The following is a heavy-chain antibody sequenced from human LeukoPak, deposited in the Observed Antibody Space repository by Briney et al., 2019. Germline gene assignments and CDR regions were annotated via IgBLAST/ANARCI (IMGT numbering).Heavy chain of an antibody. V-gene: IGHV3-30*02. Sequence: GGSLRLSCAASGFTFSSYGMHWVRQAPGKGLEWVAFIRYDGSNKYYADSMKGRFTISRDNSKNTLYLQMNSLRAGDTAVYYCAKDRSGYWPRHFQHWGQGTLVTVSS. CDR1: GFTFSSYG. J-gene: IGHJ1*01. CDR3: AKDRSGYWPRHFQH. D-gene: IGHD3-3*01. CDR2: IRYDGSNK.